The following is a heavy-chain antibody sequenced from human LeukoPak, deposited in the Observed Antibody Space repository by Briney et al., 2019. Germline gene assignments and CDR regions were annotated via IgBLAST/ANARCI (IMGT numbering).Heavy chain of an antibody. J-gene: IGHJ4*02. D-gene: IGHD5-18*01. CDR2: INHSGST. V-gene: IGHV4-34*01. Sequence: SETLSLTCAVYGGSFSGYYWSWIREPPGKGLEWIGEINHSGSTNYNPSLKSRVTISVDTSKNQFSLKLSSVTAADTAVYYCARGYSYGQRFGYWGQGTLVTASS. CDR3: ARGYSYGQRFGY. CDR1: GGSFSGYY.